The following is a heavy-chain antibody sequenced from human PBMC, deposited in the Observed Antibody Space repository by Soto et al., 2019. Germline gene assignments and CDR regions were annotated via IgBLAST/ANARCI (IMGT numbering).Heavy chain of an antibody. CDR3: ARGIATGQLDP. CDR1: GYTFTRYT. J-gene: IGHJ5*02. D-gene: IGHD2-15*01. Sequence: ASVKVSYKASGYTFTRYTMNWVRQAPGQRLEWMGWINPDNGNTKSSQKFQDRVIITRDTSASTAYMDLSSLRSEDTAVYYCARGIATGQLDPWGQGTLVTVSS. CDR2: INPDNGNT. V-gene: IGHV1-3*01.